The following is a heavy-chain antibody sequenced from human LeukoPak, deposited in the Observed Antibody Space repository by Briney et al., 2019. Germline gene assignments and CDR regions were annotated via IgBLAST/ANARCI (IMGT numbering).Heavy chain of an antibody. Sequence: GGSLRLSCAASGFTFSDYYMSWIRQAPGKGLEWVSYISSSGTTIYYADSVKGRFTISRDNAKNSLYLQMNSLRAEDTAVYYCARVARELYGSFSYHYYYTDVWGKGTTVTISS. CDR1: GFTFSDYY. CDR2: ISSSGTTI. D-gene: IGHD4-17*01. CDR3: ARVARELYGSFSYHYYYTDV. V-gene: IGHV3-11*01. J-gene: IGHJ6*03.